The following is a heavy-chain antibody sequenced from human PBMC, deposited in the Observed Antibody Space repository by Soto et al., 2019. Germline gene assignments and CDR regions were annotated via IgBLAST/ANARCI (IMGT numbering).Heavy chain of an antibody. CDR1: GYTLTELS. CDR2: FDPEDGET. CDR3: ETGFTLVGASDAFDI. V-gene: IGHV1-24*01. J-gene: IGHJ3*02. D-gene: IGHD1-26*01. Sequence: ASVKVSCKVSGYTLTELSMHWVRQAPGKGLEWMGGFDPEDGETIYAQKFQGRVTMTEDTSTDTAYMELSSLRSEDTAVYYCETGFTLVGASDAFDIWGQGTMVTVSS.